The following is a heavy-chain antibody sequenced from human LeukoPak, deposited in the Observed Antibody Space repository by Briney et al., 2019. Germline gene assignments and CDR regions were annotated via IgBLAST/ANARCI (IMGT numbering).Heavy chain of an antibody. D-gene: IGHD3-10*02. Sequence: ASVKVSCKASGYTFTSYYMYWVRQAPGQGLEWMGIINPSGGSTSYAQKFQGRVTMTRDMSTSTVYMELSSLRSEDTAVYYCARVGYYVNWFDPWGQGTLVTVSS. V-gene: IGHV1-46*01. CDR3: ARVGYYVNWFDP. CDR2: INPSGGST. CDR1: GYTFTSYY. J-gene: IGHJ5*02.